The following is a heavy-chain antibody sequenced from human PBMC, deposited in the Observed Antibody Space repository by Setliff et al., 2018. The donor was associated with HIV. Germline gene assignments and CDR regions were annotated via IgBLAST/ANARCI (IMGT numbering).Heavy chain of an antibody. D-gene: IGHD1-26*01. CDR1: DVTPSNYA. V-gene: IGHV1-69*13. Sequence: SVKVSCKVSDVTPSNYALNWVRQAPGQGLEWMGAIIPVFATANYAQKFQGRVTITADESTLTAYMELSSLASEDTAVYFCARGTGSYSYFDSWGLGTLVTVSS. CDR2: IIPVFATA. J-gene: IGHJ4*02. CDR3: ARGTGSYSYFDS.